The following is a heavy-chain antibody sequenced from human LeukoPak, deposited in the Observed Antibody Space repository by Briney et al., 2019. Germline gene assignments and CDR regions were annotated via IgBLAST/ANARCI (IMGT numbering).Heavy chain of an antibody. D-gene: IGHD2-2*01. Sequence: GGSLRLSCAASGFTFSRYAMTWVRQAPGKGLEWVSAISGGGGRAYYADSVKGRFTISRDNPKNTLYLQMDSLRAEDTAVYYCATSPSKGYWGQGTLVTVSS. CDR3: ATSPSKGY. CDR2: ISGGGGRA. CDR1: GFTFSRYA. V-gene: IGHV3-23*01. J-gene: IGHJ4*02.